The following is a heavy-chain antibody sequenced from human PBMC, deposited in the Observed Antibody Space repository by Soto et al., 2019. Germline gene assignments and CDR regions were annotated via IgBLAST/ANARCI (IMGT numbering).Heavy chain of an antibody. CDR1: GYPFTSYA. J-gene: IGHJ4*02. CDR3: ARGSGYYYWDDY. D-gene: IGHD3-22*01. CDR2: INAGNGNT. Sequence: ASVKVSCKASGYPFTSYAMHGGRQAPGQRLEWMGWINAGNGNTKYSQKFQGRVTITRDTSASTAYMELSSLRSEDAAVYYCARGSGYYYWDDYWGQGTLVTVSS. V-gene: IGHV1-3*01.